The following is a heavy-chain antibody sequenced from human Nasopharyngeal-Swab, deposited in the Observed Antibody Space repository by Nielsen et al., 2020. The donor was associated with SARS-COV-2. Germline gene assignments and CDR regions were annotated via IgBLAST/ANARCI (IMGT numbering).Heavy chain of an antibody. V-gene: IGHV4-59*01. Sequence: SETLSLTCTVSGGSIGGYYWSWIRQPPGGGLEWIAYVYYSGSANYNPSFKSRATISVDSSKKQLSLKLSSVTAADTAVYYCAREFGTRDAFDIWGQGTMVTVSS. CDR2: VYYSGSA. D-gene: IGHD1-1*01. CDR1: GGSIGGYY. J-gene: IGHJ3*02. CDR3: AREFGTRDAFDI.